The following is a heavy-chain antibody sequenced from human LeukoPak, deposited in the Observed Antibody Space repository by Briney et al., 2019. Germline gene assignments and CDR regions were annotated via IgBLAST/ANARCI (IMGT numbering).Heavy chain of an antibody. V-gene: IGHV4-39*01. D-gene: IGHD3/OR15-3a*01. CDR3: ARQRDWTFYYFEN. J-gene: IGHJ4*02. Sequence: SETLSLTCTVSGYSISSPDSYWGWIRQPPGKGLEYIGTIYYNGKTYYTPTRNSRVSISVDTSNNQFFLRLSSVTAADTAVYFCARQRDWTFYYFENWGQGSLVTVSS. CDR1: GYSISSPDSY. CDR2: IYYNGKT.